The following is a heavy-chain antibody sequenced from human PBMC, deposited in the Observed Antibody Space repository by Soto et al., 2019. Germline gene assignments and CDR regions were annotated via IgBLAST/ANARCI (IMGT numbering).Heavy chain of an antibody. J-gene: IGHJ4*02. D-gene: IGHD6-13*01. Sequence: SETLSLTCTVSGGSISSSNYYWGWIRQPPGKGLEWIGSIHYSGITYYKPSLTSRATISVDTSKNQFSLKLSSVTASDTAVYYCARLPLGASTAGGIDYWGQGALVTVSS. CDR3: ARLPLGASTAGGIDY. V-gene: IGHV4-39*01. CDR1: GGSISSSNYY. CDR2: IHYSGIT.